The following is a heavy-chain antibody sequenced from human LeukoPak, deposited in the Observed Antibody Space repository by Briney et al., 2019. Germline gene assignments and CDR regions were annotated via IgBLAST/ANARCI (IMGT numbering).Heavy chain of an antibody. J-gene: IGHJ4*02. Sequence: GGSLRLSCEGSAFIFSGHWMNWVRQTPGKGLEWVASIKEDGSERQYVDSVKGRFSISRDNTKGSLFLQLNSLRAEDTAVYYCASEYGDYGAYPGWGQGSLVTVSS. CDR3: ASEYGDYGAYPG. CDR2: IKEDGSER. CDR1: AFIFSGHW. V-gene: IGHV3-7*03. D-gene: IGHD4-17*01.